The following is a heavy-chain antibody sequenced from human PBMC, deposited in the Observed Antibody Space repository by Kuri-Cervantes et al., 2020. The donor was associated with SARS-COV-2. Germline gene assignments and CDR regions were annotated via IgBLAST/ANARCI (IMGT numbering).Heavy chain of an antibody. D-gene: IGHD1-26*01. CDR1: GFTFTSSA. J-gene: IGHJ4*02. Sequence: SVKVSCKASGFTFTSSAVQWVRQARGQRHEWIGWIVVGSGNTNYAQKFQGRVTMTRDASTNTVYMELTTLASDDTAVYYCARENGVIGATDDYFQYWGQGTLVTVSS. CDR2: IVVGSGNT. V-gene: IGHV1-58*01. CDR3: ARENGVIGATDDYFQY.